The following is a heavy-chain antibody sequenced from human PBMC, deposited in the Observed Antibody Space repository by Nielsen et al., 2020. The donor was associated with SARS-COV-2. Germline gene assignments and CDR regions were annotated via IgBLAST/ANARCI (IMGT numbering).Heavy chain of an antibody. CDR3: ARDLLGGSSSEDAFDI. V-gene: IGHV3-11*05. J-gene: IGHJ3*02. CDR2: ISSSSSYT. Sequence: REAPGKGLEWVSYISSSSSYTNYADSVKGRFTISRDNAKNSLYLQMNSLRAEDTAVYYCARDLLGGSSSEDAFDIWGQGTMVTVSS. D-gene: IGHD6-6*01.